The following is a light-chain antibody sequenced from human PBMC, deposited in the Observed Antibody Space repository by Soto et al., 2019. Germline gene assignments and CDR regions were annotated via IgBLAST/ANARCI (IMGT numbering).Light chain of an antibody. J-gene: IGLJ1*01. CDR1: SRDIGGYNS. CDR2: EVT. Sequence: QSALTQPASVSGSPGQSITISCTGTSRDIGGYNSVSWYQQHPRKAPKLMIYEVTNRPSGISNRFSGSKSGNTASLTISGLQAADEADYYCSSYTRGNTYVFGTGTKLTVL. V-gene: IGLV2-14*01. CDR3: SSYTRGNTYV.